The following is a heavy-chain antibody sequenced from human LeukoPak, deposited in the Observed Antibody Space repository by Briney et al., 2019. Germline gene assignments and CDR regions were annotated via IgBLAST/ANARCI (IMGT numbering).Heavy chain of an antibody. CDR2: ISGSGGST. CDR3: AKGDDILTGASDY. V-gene: IGHV3-23*01. CDR1: GFTLSSYA. J-gene: IGHJ4*02. D-gene: IGHD3-9*01. Sequence: PGGSLRLSCAASGFTLSSYAMSWVRQAPGKGLEWVSAISGSGGSTYYADSVKGRFTISRDNSKNTLYLQMNSLRAEDTAVYYCAKGDDILTGASDYWGQGTLVTVSS.